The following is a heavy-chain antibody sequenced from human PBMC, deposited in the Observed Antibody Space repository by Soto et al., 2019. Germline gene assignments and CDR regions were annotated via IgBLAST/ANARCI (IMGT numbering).Heavy chain of an antibody. V-gene: IGHV5-51*01. CDR2: IYPGDSDT. J-gene: IGHJ4*02. D-gene: IGHD1-26*01. CDR3: ARRPLLGATHTAFDY. CDR1: GYSFTTYW. Sequence: EVQLVQSGAEVKKPGESLKISCKGSGYSFTTYWIGWVRQMPGKGLEWMGIIYPGDSDTRYSPSFQGQVTISADTSITTAYLQWSSLKASDTATYYCARRPLLGATHTAFDYWGQGTLVTVSS.